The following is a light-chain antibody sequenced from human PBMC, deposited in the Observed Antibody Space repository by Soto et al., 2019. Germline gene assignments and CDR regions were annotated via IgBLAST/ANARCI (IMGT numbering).Light chain of an antibody. CDR2: GNR. J-gene: IGLJ2*01. V-gene: IGLV1-40*01. CDR3: QSYDSSLSVV. CDR1: GSNIGAGYD. Sequence: QSVLTQPPSVSGAPGQRGTIACTGSGSNIGAGYDVHWYQQLPRTAPPLLIYGNRKRPSGVPDRFAGSKSGTSGSLAITGLQAEDEDDYYCQSYDSSLSVVFGGGTKVTAL.